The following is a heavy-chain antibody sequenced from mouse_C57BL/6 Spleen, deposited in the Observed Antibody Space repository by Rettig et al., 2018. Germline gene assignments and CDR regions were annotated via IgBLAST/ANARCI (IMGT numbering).Heavy chain of an antibody. Sequence: WVKQSNGKSLEWIGVINPNYGTTSYNQKFKGKATLTVDQSSSTAYMQLNSLTSEDSAVYYCARSSPYGYEGFAYWGQGTLVTVSA. CDR2: INPNYGTT. D-gene: IGHD2-2*01. V-gene: IGHV1-39*01. J-gene: IGHJ3*01. CDR3: ARSSPYGYEGFAY.